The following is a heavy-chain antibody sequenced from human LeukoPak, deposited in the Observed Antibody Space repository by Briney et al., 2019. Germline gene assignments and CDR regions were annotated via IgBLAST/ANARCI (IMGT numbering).Heavy chain of an antibody. Sequence: SETLSLTCTVSGGSISSYYWSWIRQPPGKGLEWIGYIYYSGSTNYNPSLESRVTISVDTSKNQFSLKLSSVTAADTAVYYCARVNYVDYYYGMDVWGQGTTVTVSS. CDR2: IYYSGST. CDR3: ARVNYVDYYYGMDV. D-gene: IGHD4-11*01. J-gene: IGHJ6*02. V-gene: IGHV4-59*01. CDR1: GGSISSYY.